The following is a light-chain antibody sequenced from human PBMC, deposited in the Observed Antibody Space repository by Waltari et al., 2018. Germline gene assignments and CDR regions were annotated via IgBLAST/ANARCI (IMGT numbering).Light chain of an antibody. J-gene: IGLJ1*01. CDR1: RRAVGGYNY. Sequence: QSALTQPPSASRSPGQSVPVSRTETRRAVGGYNYVSWYPQHPGKAPKLMIYEFIKRPSGVPVRFSGSKSGNTASLTVSGLQAEDEADYCCSSYAGSNNYVFGTGTKVTVL. V-gene: IGLV2-8*01. CDR3: SSYAGSNNYV. CDR2: EFI.